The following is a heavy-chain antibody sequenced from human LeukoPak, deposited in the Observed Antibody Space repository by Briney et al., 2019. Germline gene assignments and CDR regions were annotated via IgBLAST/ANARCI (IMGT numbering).Heavy chain of an antibody. CDR3: AGESSVKLPTPYDY. J-gene: IGHJ4*02. V-gene: IGHV3-48*01. CDR1: GFTFSSYS. D-gene: IGHD3-22*01. CDR2: ISSSSSTI. Sequence: GGSLRLSCAASGFTFSSYSMNWVRHAPGKGLEWVTYISSSSSTIYYVDSVKGRFTITRDNAKNSLYLQMNSLRAEDTAVYYCAGESSVKLPTPYDYWGQGTLVTVSS.